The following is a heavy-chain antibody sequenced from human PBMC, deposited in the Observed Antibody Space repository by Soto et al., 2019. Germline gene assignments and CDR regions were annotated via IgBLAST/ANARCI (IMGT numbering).Heavy chain of an antibody. V-gene: IGHV3-21*01. CDR3: ATRYCSTTLCYAFDD. J-gene: IGHJ3*01. Sequence: PGGSLRLSCAASGFAFSDYSMNWVRQTPGKGLGWVASISSSGTYTYYADSVKGRFTISRDNAKNSLYLQMNSLRAEDTAVYFCATRYCSTTLCYAFDDWGQGTMVTVSS. CDR1: GFAFSDYS. CDR2: ISSSGTYT. D-gene: IGHD2-2*01.